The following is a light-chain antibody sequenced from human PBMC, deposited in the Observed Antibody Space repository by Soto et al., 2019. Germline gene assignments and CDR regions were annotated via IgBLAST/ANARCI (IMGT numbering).Light chain of an antibody. V-gene: IGKV1-27*01. CDR1: QDITHF. J-gene: IGKJ1*01. CDR3: QTYSSALWT. CDR2: GAS. Sequence: DIQMTQSPSSLSASVGDRVTFSCRASQDITHFLAWYQQKPGKVPKLLIYGASTLQSGVPSRFSRSGSGTDFTLTITSLQPEDFATYFCQTYSSALWTFGQGTRVEIK.